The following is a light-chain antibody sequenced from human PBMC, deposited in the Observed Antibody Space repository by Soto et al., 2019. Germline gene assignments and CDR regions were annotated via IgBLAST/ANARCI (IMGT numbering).Light chain of an antibody. Sequence: IVLTQSPGTLSLSPGERATLSCRASQSVSSSYLAWYQQKPGQAPRLLIYGASSRATGIPDRFSGSGSGTNFTLTISRLAPEDSAVYYGQQYDSSFPYTFGQGTKVEIK. CDR3: QQYDSSFPYT. CDR2: GAS. J-gene: IGKJ2*01. CDR1: QSVSSSY. V-gene: IGKV3-20*01.